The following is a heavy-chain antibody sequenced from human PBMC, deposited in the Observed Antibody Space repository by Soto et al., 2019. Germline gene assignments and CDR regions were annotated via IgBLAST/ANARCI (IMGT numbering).Heavy chain of an antibody. Sequence: PGGSLRLSCPASGFTFSDYYMSGIRQAPGKGLEWVSYISSSNTNIFYADSVKGRFTISRDNAKKSLYLQMNSLRAEDTAVYYCARRYGDYRSLDYWGQGTLVTVSS. J-gene: IGHJ4*02. V-gene: IGHV3-11*01. D-gene: IGHD4-17*01. CDR1: GFTFSDYY. CDR2: ISSSNTNI. CDR3: ARRYGDYRSLDY.